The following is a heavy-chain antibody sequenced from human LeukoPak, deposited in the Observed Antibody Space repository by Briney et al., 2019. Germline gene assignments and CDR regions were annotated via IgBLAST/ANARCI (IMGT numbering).Heavy chain of an antibody. Sequence: SETLSLTCTVSGGSISSSSYYWGWIRQPPGKGLEWIGSIYCSGSTYYNPSLKSRVTISVDTSKNQFSLKLSSVTAADTAVYYCARAPCRLLQHDAFDIWGQGTMVTVSS. CDR2: IYCSGST. V-gene: IGHV4-39*07. CDR3: ARAPCRLLQHDAFDI. D-gene: IGHD2-15*01. CDR1: GGSISSSSYY. J-gene: IGHJ3*02.